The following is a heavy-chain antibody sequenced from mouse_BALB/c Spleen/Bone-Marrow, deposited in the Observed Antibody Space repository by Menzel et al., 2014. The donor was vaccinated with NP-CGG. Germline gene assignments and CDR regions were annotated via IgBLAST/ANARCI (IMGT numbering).Heavy chain of an antibody. CDR1: GFTFSSFG. D-gene: IGHD4-1*01. CDR3: TRGGNWDDFDY. Sequence: DVQLVESGGGLVRPGGSRKLSCAASGFTFSSFGMHWVRQTPEKGLEWVAYISSGSSTIYYADTVKGRFTISRDNPKNTLFLQVTSLRSEDTAMYYCTRGGNWDDFDYWGQGTTLTVSS. J-gene: IGHJ2*01. CDR2: ISSGSSTI. V-gene: IGHV5-17*02.